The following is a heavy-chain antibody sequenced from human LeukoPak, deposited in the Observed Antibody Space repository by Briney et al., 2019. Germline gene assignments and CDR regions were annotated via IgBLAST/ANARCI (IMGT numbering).Heavy chain of an antibody. Sequence: GGSLRLSCAASGFIVSTHYMSWVRQAPGKGLEWVSYISSSSSTIYYADSVKGRFTISRDNAKNSLYLQMNSLRAEDTAVYYCASHLGPRGQAGMDVWGQGTTVTVSS. CDR2: ISSSSSTI. J-gene: IGHJ6*02. V-gene: IGHV3-48*04. CDR3: ASHLGPRGQAGMDV. D-gene: IGHD3-10*01. CDR1: GFIVSTHY.